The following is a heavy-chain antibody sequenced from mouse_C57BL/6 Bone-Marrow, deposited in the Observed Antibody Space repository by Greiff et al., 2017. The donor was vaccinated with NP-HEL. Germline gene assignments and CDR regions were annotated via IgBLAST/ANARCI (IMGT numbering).Heavy chain of an antibody. CDR2: ILPGSGST. D-gene: IGHD1-1*01. V-gene: IGHV1-9*01. J-gene: IGHJ4*01. Sequence: QVQLQQSGAELMKPGASVKLSCKATGYTFTGYWIEWVKQRPGHGLEWIGEILPGSGSTNYNEKFKGKATFTADTSSNTAYMQLSSLTTEDSAIYYCARLINTVVANYYAMDYWGQGTSVTVSS. CDR3: ARLINTVVANYYAMDY. CDR1: GYTFTGYW.